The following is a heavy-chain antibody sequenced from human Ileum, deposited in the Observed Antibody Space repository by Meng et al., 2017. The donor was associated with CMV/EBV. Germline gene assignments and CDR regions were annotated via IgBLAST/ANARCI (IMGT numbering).Heavy chain of an antibody. Sequence: GGSLRLSCAASGFTFSSYWMSWVRQAPGKGLEWVANRKQDGSDKYFVDSVKGRFTISRDNAKNSLFLQMNSLRAEDTAVYYCATRPHVSGDVWGQGTTVTVSS. CDR3: ATRPHVSGDV. CDR2: RKQDGSDK. V-gene: IGHV3-7*01. J-gene: IGHJ6*02. CDR1: GFTFSSYW.